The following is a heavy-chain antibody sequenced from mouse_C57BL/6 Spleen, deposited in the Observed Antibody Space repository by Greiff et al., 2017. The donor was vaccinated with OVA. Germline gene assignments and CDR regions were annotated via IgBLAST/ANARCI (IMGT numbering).Heavy chain of an antibody. J-gene: IGHJ2*01. V-gene: IGHV1-26*01. CDR2: INPNNGGT. D-gene: IGHD1-1*01. Sequence: VQLQQSGPELVKPGASVKISCKASGYTFTDYYMNWVKQSHGKSLEWIGDINPNNGGTSYNQTFKGKATLTVDKASSTAYMELRSLTSEDSAVYYCARSPFTTVVAPFDYWGQGTTLTVSS. CDR1: GYTFTDYY. CDR3: ARSPFTTVVAPFDY.